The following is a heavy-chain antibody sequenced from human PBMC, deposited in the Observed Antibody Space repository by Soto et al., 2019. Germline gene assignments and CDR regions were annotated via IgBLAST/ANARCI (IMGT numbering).Heavy chain of an antibody. V-gene: IGHV4-34*01. D-gene: IGHD6-6*01. J-gene: IGHJ4*02. CDR3: ARIAARLLDY. Sequence: QVQLQQWGAGLLKPSETLSLTCAVYGGSFSGYYWSWIRQPPGKGLEWIGEINHSGSTNYNPSLKSRVTISVDTSKNQFSLKLSSVTAADTAVYCCARIAARLLDYWCQGTLVTVSS. CDR2: INHSGST. CDR1: GGSFSGYY.